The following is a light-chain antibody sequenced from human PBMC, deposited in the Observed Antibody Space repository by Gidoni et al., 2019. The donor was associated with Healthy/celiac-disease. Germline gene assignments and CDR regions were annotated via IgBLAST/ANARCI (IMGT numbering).Light chain of an antibody. CDR3: QQSYSTPRT. CDR2: AAS. CDR1: QSISSY. J-gene: IGKJ1*01. Sequence: IQMNQSPSSLSASVGDRVTIPCRASQSISSYLNWYQQKPGKAPKLLIYAASSLQSGVPSRFSGSGSGTDFTLTISSLQPEDFATYYCQQSYSTPRTFGQGTKVEIK. V-gene: IGKV1-39*01.